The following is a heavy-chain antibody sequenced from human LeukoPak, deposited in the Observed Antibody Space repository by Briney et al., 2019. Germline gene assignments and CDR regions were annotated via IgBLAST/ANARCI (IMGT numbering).Heavy chain of an antibody. V-gene: IGHV1-2*02. J-gene: IGHJ4*02. CDR2: INPNSGGT. Sequence: ASVKVSCKASGYTFTGYYMHWVRQAPGQGLEWMGWINPNSGGTNYAQEFQGRVTMTRDTSISTAYMELSGLRSDDTAVYYCARERTLTSCYDYWGQGTLVTVSS. D-gene: IGHD2-15*01. CDR3: ARERTLTSCYDY. CDR1: GYTFTGYY.